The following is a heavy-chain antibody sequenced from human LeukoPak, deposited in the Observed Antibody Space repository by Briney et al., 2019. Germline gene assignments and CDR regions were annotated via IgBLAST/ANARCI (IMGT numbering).Heavy chain of an antibody. CDR1: GFTFSSYG. CDR3: ARDRVYCSSTSCYARTNYYYYGMDV. J-gene: IGHJ6*02. D-gene: IGHD2-2*01. CDR2: IWYDGSNK. Sequence: GGSLRLSCAASGFTFSSYGMHWVRQAPGKGLEWVAVIWYDGSNKYYADSVKGRFTISRDNSKTTLYLQMNSLRAEDTAVYYCARDRVYCSSTSCYARTNYYYYGMDVWGQGTTVTVSS. V-gene: IGHV3-33*01.